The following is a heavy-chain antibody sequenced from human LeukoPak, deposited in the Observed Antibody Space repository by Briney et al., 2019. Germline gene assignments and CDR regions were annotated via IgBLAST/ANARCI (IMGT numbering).Heavy chain of an antibody. Sequence: GGSLRLSCAASGFTFSSYWMHWVRQAPGKGLVWVSRINSDGSSTSYADSVKGRFTISRDNAKNTLYRQMNSLRAEDTAVYYCARDYGYYYDSSGYYDFDYWGQGTLVTVSS. V-gene: IGHV3-74*01. D-gene: IGHD3-22*01. CDR3: ARDYGYYYDSSGYYDFDY. CDR1: GFTFSSYW. J-gene: IGHJ4*02. CDR2: INSDGSST.